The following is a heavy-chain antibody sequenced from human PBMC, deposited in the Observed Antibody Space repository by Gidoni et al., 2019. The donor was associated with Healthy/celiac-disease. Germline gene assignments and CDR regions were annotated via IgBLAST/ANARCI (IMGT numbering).Heavy chain of an antibody. Sequence: EVQLVESGGGLVKPGGSLRLSCAASGFTFSSYSMNWVRQAPGKGLGWVSSISSSSSYIYYADSVKGRFTISRDNAKNSLYLQMNSLRAEDTAVYYCARDGKGRVGATPSDYWGQGTLVTVSS. CDR1: GFTFSSYS. J-gene: IGHJ4*02. CDR2: ISSSSSYI. D-gene: IGHD1-26*01. CDR3: ARDGKGRVGATPSDY. V-gene: IGHV3-21*01.